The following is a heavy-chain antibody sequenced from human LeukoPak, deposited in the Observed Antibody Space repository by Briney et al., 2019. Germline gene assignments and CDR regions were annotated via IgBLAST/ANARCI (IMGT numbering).Heavy chain of an antibody. CDR1: GYTFTGYY. J-gene: IGHJ4*02. CDR3: ARELGYYDSSGYFDY. CDR2: INPNRGGT. D-gene: IGHD3-22*01. Sequence: ASVKVSCKASGYTFTGYYMHWVRQAPGQGLEWMGWINPNRGGTKYAQKFQGRVTITRDTSISTAYMELRRLRSDDTAVYYCARELGYYDSSGYFDYWGQGTMVTVCS. V-gene: IGHV1-2*02.